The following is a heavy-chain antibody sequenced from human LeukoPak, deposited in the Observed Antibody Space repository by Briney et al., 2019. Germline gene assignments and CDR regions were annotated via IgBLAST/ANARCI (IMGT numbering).Heavy chain of an antibody. CDR3: SKWKAIVLVPAARSPIDY. CDR1: GFTFSSYG. D-gene: IGHD2-2*01. Sequence: GGTLRLSCAASGFTFSSYGMSWVRQAPGKGLEGVSGIRGSGDITFYADSVKGRFTISRDNSKNTLYLQMNSLRAEDTAVYYCSKWKAIVLVPAARSPIDYWGQGTLVTVSS. V-gene: IGHV3-23*01. J-gene: IGHJ4*02. CDR2: IRGSGDIT.